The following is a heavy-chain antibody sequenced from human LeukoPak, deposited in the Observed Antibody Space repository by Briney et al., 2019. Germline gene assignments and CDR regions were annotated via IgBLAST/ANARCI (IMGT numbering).Heavy chain of an antibody. CDR1: GGSISSYY. Sequence: SETLSLTCTVSGGSISSYYWSWIRQPPGKGLEWIGYIYYSGSTNYNPSLKSRVTISVDTSKNQFSLKLSSVNAADTAVYYCAREHGVTFGGVIVPYYFDYWGQGTLVTVSS. D-gene: IGHD3-16*02. CDR3: AREHGVTFGGVIVPYYFDY. V-gene: IGHV4-59*01. CDR2: IYYSGST. J-gene: IGHJ4*02.